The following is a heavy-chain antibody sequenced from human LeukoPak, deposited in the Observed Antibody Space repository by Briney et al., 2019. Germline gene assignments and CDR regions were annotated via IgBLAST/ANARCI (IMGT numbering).Heavy chain of an antibody. V-gene: IGHV4-30-2*01. CDR1: GGSISSGGYS. Sequence: SETLSLTCAVSGGSISSGGYSWSWIRQPPGKGLEWIGYIYHSGSTYYNPSLKSRVTISVDRSKNQFSLKLSSVTAADTAVYYCARQTTVAYYFDYWGQGTLVTVSS. CDR2: IYHSGST. J-gene: IGHJ4*02. D-gene: IGHD4-23*01. CDR3: ARQTTVAYYFDY.